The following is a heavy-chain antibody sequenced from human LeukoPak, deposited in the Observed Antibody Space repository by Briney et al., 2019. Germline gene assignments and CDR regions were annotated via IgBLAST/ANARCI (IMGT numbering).Heavy chain of an antibody. J-gene: IGHJ6*03. CDR1: GFTFSSYG. Sequence: GGSLRLSCAASGFTFSSYGMHWVRQAPGKGLEWVAFIRYDGSNKYYADSVKGRFTISRDNAKNSLYLQMNSLRAEDTAVYYCARDLEYCSGGSCYSGPGDYYYYMDVWGKGTTVTVSS. CDR3: ARDLEYCSGGSCYSGPGDYYYYMDV. V-gene: IGHV3-30*02. CDR2: IRYDGSNK. D-gene: IGHD2-15*01.